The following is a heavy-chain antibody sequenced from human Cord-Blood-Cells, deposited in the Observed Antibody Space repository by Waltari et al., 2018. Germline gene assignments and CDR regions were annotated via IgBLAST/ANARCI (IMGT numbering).Heavy chain of an antibody. CDR2: FDPEDGET. Sequence: QVQLVQSGAEVKKPGASVKVSCKVSGYTLTELSMHWVRQAPGKGLGWMGGFDPEDGETSYAQKVQGRVTMTEDTSTDTAYMELSILRSEDTAVYYCATAYSGSYLHYYYYGMDVWGQGTTVTVSS. J-gene: IGHJ6*02. V-gene: IGHV1-24*01. CDR1: GYTLTELS. D-gene: IGHD1-26*01. CDR3: ATAYSGSYLHYYYYGMDV.